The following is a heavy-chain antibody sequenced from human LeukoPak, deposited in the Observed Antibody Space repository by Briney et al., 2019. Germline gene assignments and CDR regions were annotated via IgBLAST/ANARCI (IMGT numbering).Heavy chain of an antibody. D-gene: IGHD1-7*01. CDR2: IRSKAYGGTT. V-gene: IGHV3-49*03. CDR3: TSITGTTAYYYYYMDV. Sequence: GGSLRLSCTASGFTFGDYAMSWFRQAPGKGLEWVGFIRSKAYGGTTEYAASVKGRFTISRDDSKSIAYLQMNSLKTEDTAVYYCTSITGTTAYYYYYMDVWGKGTTVTVSS. J-gene: IGHJ6*03. CDR1: GFTFGDYA.